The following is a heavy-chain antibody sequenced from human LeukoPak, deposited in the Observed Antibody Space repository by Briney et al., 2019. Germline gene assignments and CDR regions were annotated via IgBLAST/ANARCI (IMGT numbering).Heavy chain of an antibody. CDR3: ARVGIAAAGGTEWFDP. CDR2: IIPIFGTA. V-gene: IGHV1-69*13. Sequence: ASVKVSCKASGGTFSSYAISWVRQAPGQGLEWMGGIIPIFGTANYAQKFQGRVTITADESTSTACMGLSSLRSEDTAVYYCARVGIAAAGGTEWFDPWGQGTLVTVSS. CDR1: GGTFSSYA. D-gene: IGHD6-13*01. J-gene: IGHJ5*02.